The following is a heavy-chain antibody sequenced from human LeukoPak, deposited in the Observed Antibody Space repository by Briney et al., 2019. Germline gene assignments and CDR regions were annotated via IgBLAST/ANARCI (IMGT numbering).Heavy chain of an antibody. CDR2: IYYSGST. D-gene: IGHD3-3*01. CDR1: GGSISSGDYY. Sequence: SQTLSLTCTVSGGSISSGDYYWSWIRQPPGKGLEWIGYIYYSGSTYYNPSLKSRVTISVDTSKNQFSLKLSSVTAADTAVYYCARAPYYGFWSGYLYYFDYWGQGTLVTVSS. V-gene: IGHV4-30-4*08. CDR3: ARAPYYGFWSGYLYYFDY. J-gene: IGHJ4*02.